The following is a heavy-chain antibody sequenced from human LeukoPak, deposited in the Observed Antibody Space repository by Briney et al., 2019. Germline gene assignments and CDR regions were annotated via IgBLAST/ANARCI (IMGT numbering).Heavy chain of an antibody. CDR1: GYSFTTYW. CDR2: IYPGDSDT. J-gene: IGHJ4*02. V-gene: IGHV5-51*01. Sequence: GESLKISCKGSGYSFTTYWIGWVRQMPGKGLEWMGVIYPGDSDTAYSPSFQGQVTISADKSISTAYLQWSSLKASDTAMYYCARSIDHVFDYWGQGTLVTVSS. CDR3: ARSIDHVFDY. D-gene: IGHD1-14*01.